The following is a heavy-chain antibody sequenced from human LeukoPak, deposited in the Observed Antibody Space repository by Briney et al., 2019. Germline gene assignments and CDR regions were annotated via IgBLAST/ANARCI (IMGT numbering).Heavy chain of an antibody. J-gene: IGHJ5*02. D-gene: IGHD6-13*01. Sequence: SETLSLTCTVSGGSISSYYWSWIRQPAGKGLEWIGRIYTSGSTNYNPSLKSRVTMSVDTSKNQFSLKLSSVTAADTAVYYCAREGEQQLSGNWFDPWGQGTLVTVSS. CDR2: IYTSGST. V-gene: IGHV4-4*07. CDR1: GGSISSYY. CDR3: AREGEQQLSGNWFDP.